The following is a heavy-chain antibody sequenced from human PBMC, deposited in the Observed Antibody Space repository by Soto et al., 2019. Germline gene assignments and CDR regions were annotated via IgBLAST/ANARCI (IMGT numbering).Heavy chain of an antibody. CDR2: IYYSGST. D-gene: IGHD3-16*01. Sequence: SETLSLTCTVSGGSISSYYWSWIRQPPGKGLEWIGYIYYSGSTNYNPSLKSRVTISVDTSKNQFSLKLSSVTAADTAVYYCARHGPSSPLYYYYYYYMDVWGKGTTVTVSS. J-gene: IGHJ6*03. CDR3: ARHGPSSPLYYYYYYYMDV. V-gene: IGHV4-59*08. CDR1: GGSISSYY.